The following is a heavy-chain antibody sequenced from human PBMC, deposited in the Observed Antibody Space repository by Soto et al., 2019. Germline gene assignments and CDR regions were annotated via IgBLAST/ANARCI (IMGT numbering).Heavy chain of an antibody. V-gene: IGHV4-34*09. D-gene: IGHD3-3*01. CDR2: INHSGST. Sequence: SETLSLTCAVYGGSFSGYYWSWIRQPPGKGLEWIGEINHSGSTNYNPSLKSRVTISVDTSKNQFSLKLSSVTAADTAVYYCATTPQYYDFWSGYYDTSLYFDYWGQGTLVTVSS. CDR1: GGSFSGYY. CDR3: ATTPQYYDFWSGYYDTSLYFDY. J-gene: IGHJ4*02.